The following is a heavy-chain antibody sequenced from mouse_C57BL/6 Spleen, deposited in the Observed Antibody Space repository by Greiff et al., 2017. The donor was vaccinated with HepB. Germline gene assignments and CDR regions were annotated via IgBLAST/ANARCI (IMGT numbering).Heavy chain of an antibody. CDR3: ARRYGNYGGYFDY. D-gene: IGHD2-1*01. J-gene: IGHJ2*01. Sequence: QVQLQQSGPELVKPGASVKISCKASGYAFSSSWMNWVKQRPGKGLEWIGRIYPGDGDTNYNGKFKGKATLTADKSSSTAYMQLSSLTSEDSAVYFWARRYGNYGGYFDYWGQGTTLTVSS. CDR2: IYPGDGDT. V-gene: IGHV1-82*01. CDR1: GYAFSSSW.